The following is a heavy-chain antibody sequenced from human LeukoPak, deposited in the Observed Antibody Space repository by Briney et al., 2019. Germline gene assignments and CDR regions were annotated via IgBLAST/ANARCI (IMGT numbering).Heavy chain of an antibody. Sequence: ASVKVSCKASGYTFTDYYMHWVRQAPGQGFEWMGWINPNDGDTNYAQKFQGRVTMTRDTSISTAHMEVSRLRSDDTAVFYCARANFLYCSSSTCLFDYWGQGTLVTVSS. CDR2: INPNDGDT. CDR3: ARANFLYCSSSTCLFDY. CDR1: GYTFTDYY. J-gene: IGHJ4*02. D-gene: IGHD2-2*01. V-gene: IGHV1-2*02.